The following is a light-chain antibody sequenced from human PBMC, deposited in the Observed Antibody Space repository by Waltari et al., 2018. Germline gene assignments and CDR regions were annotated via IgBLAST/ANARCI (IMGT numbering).Light chain of an antibody. Sequence: EIVLTQSPGTLSLSPGERVTLSCRASQTVPSGFLAWYQQKPGQAPRLLINGASNRPTGIPDRFSGSVSGTDFTLTISRLEPEDFAVYYCQQYGDLPPLTFGGGTKVEIK. J-gene: IGKJ4*01. CDR3: QQYGDLPPLT. CDR2: GAS. CDR1: QTVPSGF. V-gene: IGKV3-20*01.